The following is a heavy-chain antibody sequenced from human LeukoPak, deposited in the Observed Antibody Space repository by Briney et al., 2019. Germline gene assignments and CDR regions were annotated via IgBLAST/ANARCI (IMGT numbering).Heavy chain of an antibody. CDR2: IKQDGSAK. Sequence: GGSLRLPCAASGFTFSSSWMSWVRQAPGKGLEWVANIKQDGSAKYYVDSVKGRFTISRDNAKNSLYLQMNSLRAEDTAVYYCARDGLPVAVDYWGQGTLVTVSS. CDR1: GFTFSSSW. D-gene: IGHD6-19*01. V-gene: IGHV3-7*01. CDR3: ARDGLPVAVDY. J-gene: IGHJ4*02.